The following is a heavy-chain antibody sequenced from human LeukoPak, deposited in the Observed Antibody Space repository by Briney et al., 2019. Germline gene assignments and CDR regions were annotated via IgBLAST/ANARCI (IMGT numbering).Heavy chain of an antibody. Sequence: GGSLRLSCAASGFTLSTYEMNWVRQAPGKGLEWVAYIGRYGVTTYYADSVKGRFTISGDNAKNSLYLQMNSLRAEDTAVYYCARASGDIVETATMGSYWGQGTLVTVSS. J-gene: IGHJ4*02. D-gene: IGHD5-18*01. V-gene: IGHV3-48*03. CDR1: GFTLSTYE. CDR3: ARASGDIVETATMGSY. CDR2: IGRYGVTT.